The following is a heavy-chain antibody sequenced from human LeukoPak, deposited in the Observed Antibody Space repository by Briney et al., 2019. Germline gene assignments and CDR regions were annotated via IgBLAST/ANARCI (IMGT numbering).Heavy chain of an antibody. D-gene: IGHD2-8*01. J-gene: IGHJ2*01. V-gene: IGHV3-7*04. CDR1: GLNFRSFW. CDR2: IKQDETEK. Sequence: GESLKISCAVSGLNFRSFWMSWVRQAPGKGLEWVANIKQDETEKFYVDSVKGRFTISRDNAKTSLYLQMNSLRVEDSAVYYCARGFYFSMTELYYLDLWGRGTLVTVSS. CDR3: ARGFYFSMTELYYLDL.